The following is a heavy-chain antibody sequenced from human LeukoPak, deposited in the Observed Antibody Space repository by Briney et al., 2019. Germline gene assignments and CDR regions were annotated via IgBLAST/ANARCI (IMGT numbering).Heavy chain of an antibody. CDR3: ASTLYSGYDFRGGYFDY. Sequence: SVKVSCKASGGTFSSYAISWVRQAPGQGLEWMGGIIPIFGTANYAQKFQGRVTITADESTSTAYMELSSLRSEDTAVYYCASTLYSGYDFRGGYFDYWGQGTLVTVSS. D-gene: IGHD5-12*01. V-gene: IGHV1-69*01. CDR2: IIPIFGTA. CDR1: GGTFSSYA. J-gene: IGHJ4*02.